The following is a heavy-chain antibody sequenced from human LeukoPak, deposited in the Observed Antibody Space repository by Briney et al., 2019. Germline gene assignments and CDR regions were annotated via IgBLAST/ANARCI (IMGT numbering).Heavy chain of an antibody. J-gene: IGHJ4*02. Sequence: GGSLRLSCAASGFTFSSYAMSWVRQAPGKGLEWVAVISYDGSNKYYADSVKGRFTISRDNSKNTLYLQMNSLRAEDTAVYYCAKDRSRNSYYFDYWGQGTLVTVSS. CDR2: ISYDGSNK. CDR3: AKDRSRNSYYFDY. V-gene: IGHV3-30*18. CDR1: GFTFSSYA.